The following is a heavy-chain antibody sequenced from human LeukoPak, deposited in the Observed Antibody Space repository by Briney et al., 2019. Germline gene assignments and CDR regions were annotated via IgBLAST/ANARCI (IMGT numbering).Heavy chain of an antibody. CDR2: IYYSGST. J-gene: IGHJ4*02. V-gene: IGHV4-59*01. CDR1: GFTFSSYA. Sequence: GSLRLSCAASGFTFSSYAMSWVRQAPGKGLEWIGYIYYSGSTNYNPSLKSRVTISVDTSKNQFSLKLSSVTAADTAVYYCARDPSIAAAGPLFDYWGQGTLVTVSS. CDR3: ARDPSIAAAGPLFDY. D-gene: IGHD6-13*01.